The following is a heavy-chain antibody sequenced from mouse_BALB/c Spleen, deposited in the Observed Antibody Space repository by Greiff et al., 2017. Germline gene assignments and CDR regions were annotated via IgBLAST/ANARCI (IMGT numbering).Heavy chain of an antibody. J-gene: IGHJ4*01. D-gene: IGHD1-2*01. CDR3: ASYYGYDYAMDY. CDR2: IDPANGNT. CDR1: GFNIKDTY. Sequence: LVESGAELVKPGASVKLSCTASGFNIKDTYMHWVKQRPEQGLEWIGRIDPANGNTKYDPKFQGKATITADTSSNTAYLQLSSLTSEDTAVYYCASYYGYDYAMDYWGQGTSVTVSS. V-gene: IGHV14-3*02.